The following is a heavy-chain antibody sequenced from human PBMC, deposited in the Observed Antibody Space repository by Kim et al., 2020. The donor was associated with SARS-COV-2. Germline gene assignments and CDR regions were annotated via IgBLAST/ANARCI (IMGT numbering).Heavy chain of an antibody. D-gene: IGHD3-10*01. CDR3: TSPRGLLWFGEDGSYYYYGMDV. CDR2: IRSKANSYAT. J-gene: IGHJ6*02. Sequence: GGSLRLSCAASGFTFSGSAMHWVRQASGKGLEWVGRIRSKANSYATAYAASVKGRFTISRDDSKNTAYLQMNSLKTEDTAVYYCTSPRGLLWFGEDGSYYYYGMDVWGQGTTVTVSS. V-gene: IGHV3-73*01. CDR1: GFTFSGSA.